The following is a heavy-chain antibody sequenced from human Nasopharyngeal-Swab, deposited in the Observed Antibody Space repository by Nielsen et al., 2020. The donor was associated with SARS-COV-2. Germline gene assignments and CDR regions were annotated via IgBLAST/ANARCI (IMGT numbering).Heavy chain of an antibody. CDR3: TTEWGLQGGLWFDP. CDR1: GFTFSNAW. D-gene: IGHD4-11*01. V-gene: IGHV3-15*01. Sequence: GGSLRLSCAASGFTFSNAWMSWVRQAPGKGLEWVGRIKSKADGGTTDYAAPVKGRFTISRDDSKNTLYLQMNSLKTEDTAVYYCTTEWGLQGGLWFDPWGQGTLVTVSS. CDR2: IKSKADGGTT. J-gene: IGHJ5*02.